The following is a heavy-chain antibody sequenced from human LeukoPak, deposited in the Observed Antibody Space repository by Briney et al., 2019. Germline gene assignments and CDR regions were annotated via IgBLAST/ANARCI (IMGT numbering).Heavy chain of an antibody. V-gene: IGHV4-30-2*01. CDR1: GGSISSGGYS. CDR3: ARGRSGMDV. Sequence: SQTLSLTCAVSGGSISSGGYSWSWIRQPPGKGLEWIGYIYHSGSTYYNPSLKSRVTISVDTSKNQFSLKLSSVTAADTAVYYCARGRSGMDVWGKGTTVTVSS. J-gene: IGHJ6*04. CDR2: IYHSGST.